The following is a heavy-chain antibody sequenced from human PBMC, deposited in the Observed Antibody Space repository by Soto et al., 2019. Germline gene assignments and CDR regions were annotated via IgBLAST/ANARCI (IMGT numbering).Heavy chain of an antibody. CDR3: ARDTLFRYCSGGSCPYYFDY. V-gene: IGHV4-30-4*08. Sequence: SETLSLTCTVSGVSISSSTYYWGWMRQPPGKGLEWIGYIYYSGSTYYNPSLKSRVTISVDTSKNQFSLKLSSVTAADTAVYYCARDTLFRYCSGGSCPYYFDYWGQGTLVTVSS. J-gene: IGHJ4*02. CDR1: GVSISSSTYY. D-gene: IGHD2-15*01. CDR2: IYYSGST.